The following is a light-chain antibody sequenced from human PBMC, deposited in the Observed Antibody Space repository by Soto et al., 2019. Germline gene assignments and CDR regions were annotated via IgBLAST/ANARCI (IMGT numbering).Light chain of an antibody. V-gene: IGKV3-11*01. CDR3: QQRSNWPSIT. Sequence: EIVFTQSPATLSLSPGERATLTCRASQSVSSYLAWYAQKPGQAPRLLIYDASNRANGIPARFSGSGSGTDLTLTISSLEPEAFAVYDGQQRSNWPSITFGPGTKVDIK. J-gene: IGKJ3*01. CDR2: DAS. CDR1: QSVSSY.